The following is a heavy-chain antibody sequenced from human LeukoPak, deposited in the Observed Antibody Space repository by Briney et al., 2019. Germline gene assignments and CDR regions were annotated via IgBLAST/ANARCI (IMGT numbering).Heavy chain of an antibody. CDR3: AKGGLCSSTSCYLGGVDY. Sequence: PGGSLRLSCAASGFTFSSYAMSWVRQAPGKGLEWVSAISGSGGSTYYADSVKGRFTISRDNSKNTLYLQMNSLRAEDTAVYYCAKGGLCSSTSCYLGGVDYWGQGTLVTVSS. D-gene: IGHD2-2*01. CDR2: ISGSGGST. CDR1: GFTFSSYA. J-gene: IGHJ4*02. V-gene: IGHV3-23*01.